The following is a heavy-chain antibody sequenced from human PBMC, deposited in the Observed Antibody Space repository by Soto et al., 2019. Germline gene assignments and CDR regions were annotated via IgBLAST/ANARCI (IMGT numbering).Heavy chain of an antibody. D-gene: IGHD3-22*01. CDR1: GGTFSSYA. CDR3: AGVLKGYYDSSGYAFDS. V-gene: IGHV1-69*01. CDR2: IIPIFGTA. Sequence: QVQLVQSGAEVKKPGSSVKVSCKASGGTFSSYAISWVRQAPGQGLEWMGGIIPIFGTANYAQKFQGRVTITADESTSTAYMELSSLRSEATAVYYCAGVLKGYYDSSGYAFDSWGQGTMVTVSS. J-gene: IGHJ3*02.